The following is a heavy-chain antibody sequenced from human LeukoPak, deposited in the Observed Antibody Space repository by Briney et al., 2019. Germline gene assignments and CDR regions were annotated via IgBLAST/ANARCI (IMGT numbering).Heavy chain of an antibody. D-gene: IGHD3-9*01. CDR2: IIPIFGTA. V-gene: IGHV1-69*05. CDR1: GGTFSSYA. J-gene: IGHJ4*02. Sequence: SVKVSCKASGGTFSSYAISWVRQAPGQGLEWMGGIIPIFGTANYAQKFQGRVTITTDESTSTAYMELSSLRSEDTAVYYCAKDPPRGLTGYYNGYWGQGTLVTVSS. CDR3: AKDPPRGLTGYYNGY.